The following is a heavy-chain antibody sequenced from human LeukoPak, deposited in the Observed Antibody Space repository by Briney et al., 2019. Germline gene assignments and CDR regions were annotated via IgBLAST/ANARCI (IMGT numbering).Heavy chain of an antibody. Sequence: VKPGGSLRLSCAASGFTFSNAWMSWVRPAPGKGLEWVGRIKSKTDGVTTDYAAPVKGRFTISRDDSKNTLYLQMNSLKTEDTAVYYCTTDFLMVRGGRGYRGQGTLVTVSS. D-gene: IGHD3-10*01. CDR2: IKSKTDGVTT. CDR1: GFTFSNAW. J-gene: IGHJ4*02. CDR3: TTDFLMVRGGRGY. V-gene: IGHV3-15*01.